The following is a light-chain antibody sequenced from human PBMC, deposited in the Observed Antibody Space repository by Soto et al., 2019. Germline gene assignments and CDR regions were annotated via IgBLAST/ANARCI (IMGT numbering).Light chain of an antibody. CDR3: QQYNNWPRT. CDR2: GAS. Sequence: EIVLTQTPATLSVSPGERSSLPCRASQSVSSDLAWYHKKPGQAPRLLIYGASTRATGIPARLSGSGYGTELTLTINSMKYEDFAVYYCQQYNNWPRTFGHGTKVDIK. J-gene: IGKJ1*01. V-gene: IGKV3-15*01. CDR1: QSVSSD.